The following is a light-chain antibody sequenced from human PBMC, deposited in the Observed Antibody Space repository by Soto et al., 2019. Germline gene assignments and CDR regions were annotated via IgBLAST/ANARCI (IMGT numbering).Light chain of an antibody. CDR2: VSS. CDR3: QQYGSSPPT. J-gene: IGKJ5*01. Sequence: EIVLTQSPGTLSLSPGERATLSCRASQSVSSSYFAWYQQTPGQAPRLLIYVSSSRATGIPDWFSGSGSGKDFPLTISRLEPEDFALYYCQQYGSSPPTFGQGTRLDIK. V-gene: IGKV3-20*01. CDR1: QSVSSSY.